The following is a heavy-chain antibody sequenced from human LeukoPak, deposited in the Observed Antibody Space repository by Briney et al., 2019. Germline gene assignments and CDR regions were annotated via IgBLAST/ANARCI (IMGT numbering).Heavy chain of an antibody. V-gene: IGHV3-74*01. CDR1: GFTFSSYW. CDR2: INSDGSST. D-gene: IGHD2-15*01. CDR3: ARSLDIVVVVAATGLDY. J-gene: IGHJ4*02. Sequence: GGSLRLSCAASGFTFSSYWMHWVRQAPGKGLVWVSRINSDGSSTSYADSVKGRFTISRDNAKNTLYLQMNSLRAEDTAVYYCARSLDIVVVVAATGLDYWGQGTLVTVSS.